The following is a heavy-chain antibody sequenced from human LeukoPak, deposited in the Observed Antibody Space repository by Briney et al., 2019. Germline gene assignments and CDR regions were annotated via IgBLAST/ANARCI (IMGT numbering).Heavy chain of an antibody. J-gene: IGHJ3*02. V-gene: IGHV4-31*03. CDR3: ARDMGNDYGDYGLAFDI. Sequence: KSSETLSLTCTVSGGSISSGGYYWSWIRQHPGKGLEWIGYIYYSGSTYYNPSLKSRVTISVDTSKNQFSLKLSSVTAADTAVYYCARDMGNDYGDYGLAFDIWGQGTMVTVSS. D-gene: IGHD4-17*01. CDR2: IYYSGST. CDR1: GGSISSGGYY.